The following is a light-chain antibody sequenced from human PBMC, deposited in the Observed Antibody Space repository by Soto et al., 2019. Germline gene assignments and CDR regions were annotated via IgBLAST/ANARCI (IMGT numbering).Light chain of an antibody. CDR3: CSYAGSSTFLV. Sequence: QSALTQPASVSGSPGQSITISCTGTSSDVGGYHFVSWYQQHPGKAPKLILSEVSKRPSGVSTRFSGSKSGNTASLTISGLQAEDEADYYCCSYAGSSTFLVFGGGTKLTVL. J-gene: IGLJ2*01. V-gene: IGLV2-23*02. CDR2: EVS. CDR1: SSDVGGYHF.